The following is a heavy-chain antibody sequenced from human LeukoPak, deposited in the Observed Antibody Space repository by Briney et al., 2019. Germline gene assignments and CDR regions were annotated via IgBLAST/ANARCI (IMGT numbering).Heavy chain of an antibody. CDR3: AKDYYGSGSSKSALDI. D-gene: IGHD3-10*01. Sequence: PGSSLRLSCAASGFTFSSYGMHWVRQAPGKGLEWVAVISYDGSNKYYADSVKGRFTISRDNSKNTLYLQMNSLRAEDTAVYYCAKDYYGSGSSKSALDIWGQGTMVTVSS. CDR1: GFTFSSYG. J-gene: IGHJ3*02. V-gene: IGHV3-30*18. CDR2: ISYDGSNK.